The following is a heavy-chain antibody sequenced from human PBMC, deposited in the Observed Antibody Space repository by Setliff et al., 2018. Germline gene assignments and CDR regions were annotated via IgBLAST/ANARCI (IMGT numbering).Heavy chain of an antibody. CDR2: INPSGGST. V-gene: IGHV1-46*01. Sequence: GASVKVSCKASGYTFTGYYMHWVRQAPGQGLEWMGIINPSGGSTSYAQKFQGRVTMTRDTSTSTVYMELSSLRSEDTAVYYCASSRDYNFWGGYYSPLDYWGQGTLVTVSS. D-gene: IGHD3-3*01. CDR1: GYTFTGYY. CDR3: ASSRDYNFWGGYYSPLDY. J-gene: IGHJ4*02.